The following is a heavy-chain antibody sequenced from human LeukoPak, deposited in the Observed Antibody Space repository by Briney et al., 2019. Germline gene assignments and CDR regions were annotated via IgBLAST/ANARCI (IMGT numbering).Heavy chain of an antibody. V-gene: IGHV3-30*04. D-gene: IGHD2-21*02. CDR1: GFTFSSYA. J-gene: IGHJ4*02. CDR3: ARLAYCGGDCYPIYFDY. CDR2: ISYDGSNK. Sequence: GGSLRLSCAASGFTFSSYAMHWVRQAPGKGLEWVAVISYDGSNKYYADSVKGRFTISRDNSKNTLYLQMNSLRAEDTAVYYCARLAYCGGDCYPIYFDYWGQGTLVTVSS.